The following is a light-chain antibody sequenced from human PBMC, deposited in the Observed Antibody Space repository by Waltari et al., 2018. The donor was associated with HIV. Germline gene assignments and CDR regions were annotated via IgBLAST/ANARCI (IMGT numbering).Light chain of an antibody. Sequence: QSVLTQPPSASGTPGQTVTISCSGSSSNIGNAIVYWYQQLPGMTPKLLIYKNYQRPSGVPDRFAGSKSGTSASLAISGLRSEDEADYYCVGWDGSLSGYVFGAGTTVTVL. J-gene: IGLJ1*01. CDR3: VGWDGSLSGYV. CDR2: KNY. CDR1: SSNIGNAI. V-gene: IGLV1-47*01.